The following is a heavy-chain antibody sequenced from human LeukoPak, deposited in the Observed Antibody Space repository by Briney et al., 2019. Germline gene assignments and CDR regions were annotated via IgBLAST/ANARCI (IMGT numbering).Heavy chain of an antibody. D-gene: IGHD7-27*01. CDR2: ISNDGSTT. Sequence: GGSLRLSCAASGFTFSTFWMHWVRQTPGKGLVWVSRISNDGSTTHYADSVKGRFTISRDNAKNTLFLHMNSLRAEDTAVYYCNVRWGPNSDYWSQGTLVTVSS. CDR1: GFTFSTFW. CDR3: NVRWGPNSDY. J-gene: IGHJ4*02. V-gene: IGHV3-74*01.